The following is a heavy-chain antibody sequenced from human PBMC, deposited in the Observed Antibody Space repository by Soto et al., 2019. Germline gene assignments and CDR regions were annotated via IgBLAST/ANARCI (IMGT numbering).Heavy chain of an antibody. CDR3: ARHAEDYGDYVFYFDY. V-gene: IGHV4-39*01. J-gene: IGHJ4*02. CDR2: IYYSGST. Sequence: SETLSLTCTVSGGSISSSSYYWGWIRQPPGKGLEWIGSIYYSGSTYYNPSLKSRLTKSVDTSKNQFSLKLSSVTAADTAVYYCARHAEDYGDYVFYFDYWGQGTLVTVSS. D-gene: IGHD4-17*01. CDR1: GGSISSSSYY.